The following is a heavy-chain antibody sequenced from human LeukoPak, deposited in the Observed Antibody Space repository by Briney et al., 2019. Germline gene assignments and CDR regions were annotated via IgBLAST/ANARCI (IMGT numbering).Heavy chain of an antibody. J-gene: IGHJ5*02. CDR2: IYHSGST. Sequence: SETLSLTCAVSGYSISSGYYWGWIRQPPGKGLEWIGSIYHSGSTYYNPSLKSRVTISVDTSKNQFSLKLSSVTAADTAVYYCARGRDYWSGYYQTPFDPWGQGTLVTVSS. CDR1: GYSISSGYY. CDR3: ARGRDYWSGYYQTPFDP. D-gene: IGHD3-3*01. V-gene: IGHV4-38-2*01.